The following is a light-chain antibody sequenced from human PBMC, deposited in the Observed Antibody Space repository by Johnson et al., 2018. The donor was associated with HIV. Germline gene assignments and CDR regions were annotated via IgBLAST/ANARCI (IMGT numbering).Light chain of an antibody. J-gene: IGLJ1*01. CDR3: GTWDSSLSAGGV. V-gene: IGLV1-51*01. Sequence: QSVLTKPPSVSAAPGQKVTISCSGSSSNIGNSYVSWYQQLPGTAPKLLIYENTKRPSGIPDRFSGSKSGTSATLGITGLQTGDEADYYCGTWDSSLSAGGVFGTGTKVTVL. CDR1: SSNIGNSY. CDR2: ENT.